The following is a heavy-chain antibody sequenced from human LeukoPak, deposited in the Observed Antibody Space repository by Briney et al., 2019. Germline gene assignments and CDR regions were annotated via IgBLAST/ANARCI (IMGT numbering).Heavy chain of an antibody. V-gene: IGHV3-7*01. Sequence: GGSLRLSCVVSGFTFSRYWMSWVRLAPGKGPEWVANIKQDESEKYSVDSVKGRFIISRDNAKNSVFLQMNSLRAEDTALYYCARLSAYYYGSYFYYYMDVWGKGTTVTVSS. CDR3: ARLSAYYYGSYFYYYMDV. CDR1: GFTFSRYW. CDR2: IKQDESEK. D-gene: IGHD3-10*01. J-gene: IGHJ6*03.